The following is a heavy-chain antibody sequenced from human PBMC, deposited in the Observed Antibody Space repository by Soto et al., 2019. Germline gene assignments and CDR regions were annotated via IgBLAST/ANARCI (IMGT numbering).Heavy chain of an antibody. V-gene: IGHV3-23*01. CDR3: AKGDNYYDADGPLYY. CDR2: VSGGGRRT. D-gene: IGHD3-22*01. Sequence: PGGPLRLSCAASRFAFSDYAMSWVHQAPGKGLEWVSSVSGGGRRTYYADSVKGRFTISRDNSKNTLDLQMNGLRAEDTAVYYCAKGDNYYDADGPLYYWGQGTLVTVSS. CDR1: RFAFSDYA. J-gene: IGHJ4*02.